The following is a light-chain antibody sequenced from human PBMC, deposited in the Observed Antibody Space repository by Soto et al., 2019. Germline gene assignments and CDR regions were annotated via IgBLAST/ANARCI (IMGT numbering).Light chain of an antibody. J-gene: IGKJ5*01. CDR3: QQYGSPIT. Sequence: EIVLTQSPATLSLSPGERVTLSCRASQSLTRNLAWYQHKPGQAPRLLIYGASSRATGIPDRFSGSGSGTDFTLTISRLEPEDFAVYYCQQYGSPITFGQGTRLEI. CDR2: GAS. CDR1: QSLTRN. V-gene: IGKV3-20*01.